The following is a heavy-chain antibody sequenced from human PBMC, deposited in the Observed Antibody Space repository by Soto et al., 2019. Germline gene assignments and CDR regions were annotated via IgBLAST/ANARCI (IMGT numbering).Heavy chain of an antibody. J-gene: IGHJ3*02. CDR3: AREDKEAAMVIQTPIPADAFDI. Sequence: SQTLSLTGAISGDSVASNSAAGNWIRQSPSRGLEWLGRTYYRSKWYNDYAVSVKSRITINPDTSNNQSSLQLNSVIPEDTAVYSCAREDKEAAMVIQTPIPADAFDIWGQGTMVTVSS. D-gene: IGHD5-18*01. V-gene: IGHV6-1*01. CDR1: GDSVASNSAA. CDR2: TYYRSKWYN.